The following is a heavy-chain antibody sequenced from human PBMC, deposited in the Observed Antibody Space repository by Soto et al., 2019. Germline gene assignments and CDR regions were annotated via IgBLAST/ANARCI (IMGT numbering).Heavy chain of an antibody. V-gene: IGHV3-23*01. CDR3: AKGSYGSESYYKRDQGSWFDT. J-gene: IGHJ5*02. D-gene: IGHD3-10*01. CDR1: GFTFSSHV. CDR2: ISASGGGST. Sequence: EVQLLESGGGLVQPGGSLRLSCAASGFTFSSHVMSWVRQAPGKGLEWVSSISASGGGSTYYADSVKGRFTISRDNSKNTLYLQMNSLRAEDTAIYYCAKGSYGSESYYKRDQGSWFDTWGQGTLVTVSS.